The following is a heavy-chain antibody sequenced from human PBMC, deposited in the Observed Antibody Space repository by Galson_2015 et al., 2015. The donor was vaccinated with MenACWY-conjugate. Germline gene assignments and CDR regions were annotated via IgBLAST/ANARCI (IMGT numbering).Heavy chain of an antibody. Sequence: SVKVSCKASGYTFASYYMHWVRQAPGQGLEWMGIINPSGGSTSYAQKFQGRVTMTRDTSTSTVYMELSSLRSADTAVYYCARDNRIVALEAEYYMDVWGKGTTVTVSS. CDR2: INPSGGST. J-gene: IGHJ6*03. D-gene: IGHD1-26*01. V-gene: IGHV1-46*03. CDR3: ARDNRIVALEAEYYMDV. CDR1: GYTFASYY.